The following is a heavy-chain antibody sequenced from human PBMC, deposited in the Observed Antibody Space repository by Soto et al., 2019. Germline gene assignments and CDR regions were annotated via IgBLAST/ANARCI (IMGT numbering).Heavy chain of an antibody. V-gene: IGHV4-34*01. Sequence: LSLTCAVYGGSFSGYYWSWIRQPPGKGLEWIGEINHSGSTNYNPSLKSRVTISVDTSKNQFSLKLSSVTAADTVVYYCARGRAGYSDYWGQGTLVTVSS. CDR3: ARGRAGYSDY. J-gene: IGHJ4*02. D-gene: IGHD2-15*01. CDR1: GGSFSGYY. CDR2: INHSGST.